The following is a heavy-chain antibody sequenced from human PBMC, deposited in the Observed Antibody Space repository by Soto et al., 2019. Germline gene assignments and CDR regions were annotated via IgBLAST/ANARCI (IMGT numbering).Heavy chain of an antibody. J-gene: IGHJ4*02. CDR1: GFPVSSNY. Sequence: GGSLRLSCASSGFPVSSNYMSWVRQAPGKGLEWVSIIYSGGSTYYADSVKGRFTISRDNSKNTLYLQMNSLRAEDTAVYYCARDHRSIAARPSDYWGQGTLVTVSS. V-gene: IGHV3-66*01. CDR3: ARDHRSIAARPSDY. D-gene: IGHD6-6*01. CDR2: IYSGGST.